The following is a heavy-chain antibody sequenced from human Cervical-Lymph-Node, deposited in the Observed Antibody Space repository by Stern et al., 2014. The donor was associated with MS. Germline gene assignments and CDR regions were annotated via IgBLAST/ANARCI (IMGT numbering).Heavy chain of an antibody. Sequence: QVQLVESGTEVKKPGTSVKVSCRTSGYSFTAYYLHWVRQAPGQGLEWIGWINPSSGDTNLAQKFQGRTTMTRDTSITTAYLVLSRLSLDDTAVYYCAKSTTITPLDYWGQGSLIIVSS. J-gene: IGHJ4*02. D-gene: IGHD4-17*01. CDR3: AKSTTITPLDY. CDR1: GYSFTAYY. V-gene: IGHV1-2*02. CDR2: INPSSGDT.